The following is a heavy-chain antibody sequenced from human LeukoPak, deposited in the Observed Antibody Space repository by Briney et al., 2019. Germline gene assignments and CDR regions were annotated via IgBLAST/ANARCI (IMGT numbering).Heavy chain of an antibody. D-gene: IGHD2-2*01. CDR3: ARVVGYCSSTSCDYYFDY. J-gene: IGHJ4*02. CDR1: GYTFTGYY. CDR2: INPNSGGT. V-gene: IGHV1-2*02. Sequence: ASVKVSCKASGYTFTGYYMHWVRQAPGQGLEWMGWINPNSGGTNYAQKFQGRVTMTRDTSISTAYKELSRLRSDDTAVYYCARVVGYCSSTSCDYYFDYWGQGTLVTVSS.